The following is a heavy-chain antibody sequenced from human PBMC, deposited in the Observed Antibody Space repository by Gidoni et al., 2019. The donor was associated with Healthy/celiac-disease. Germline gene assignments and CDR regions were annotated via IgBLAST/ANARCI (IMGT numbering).Heavy chain of an antibody. CDR1: GFTFDDYA. V-gene: IGHV3-9*01. D-gene: IGHD3-22*01. CDR2: IILNSGSI. J-gene: IGHJ4*02. Sequence: EVPLVESGGGLVQPGRSLRLSCAASGFTFDDYAIHWVRQAPGKGLEWVSGIILNSGSIGYADSGKGRFTISRDNAKNSLYLQMNSLRAEDTALYYCAKEREIYYYDSSGYADLDYWGQGTLVTVSS. CDR3: AKEREIYYYDSSGYADLDY.